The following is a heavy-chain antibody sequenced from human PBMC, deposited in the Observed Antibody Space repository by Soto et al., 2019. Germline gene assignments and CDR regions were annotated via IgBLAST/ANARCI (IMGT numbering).Heavy chain of an antibody. Sequence: EVQLVESGGGLVQPGGSLKLSCAASGFTFSGSAMHWVRQASGKGLEWVGRIRSKANSYATAYAASVKGRFTISRDDSKNTAYLQMNSLKTEDTAVYYCTRHSVSRVGATTCFDYWGQGTLVTVSS. CDR1: GFTFSGSA. D-gene: IGHD1-26*01. CDR3: TRHSVSRVGATTCFDY. V-gene: IGHV3-73*02. J-gene: IGHJ4*02. CDR2: IRSKANSYAT.